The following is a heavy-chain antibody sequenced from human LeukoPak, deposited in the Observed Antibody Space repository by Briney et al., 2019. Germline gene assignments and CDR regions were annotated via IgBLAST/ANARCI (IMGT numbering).Heavy chain of an antibody. J-gene: IGHJ4*02. D-gene: IGHD2-15*01. Sequence: ASVKVSCKASGYSFTTYYIHWVRQAPGQGLEWMGIINPSGGSTSYSQQFQGRITLTRDTSTSTVYMDLSSLTSEDTAVYYCARVGYCSGGSCYYLAYWGQGTLVTASS. V-gene: IGHV1-46*01. CDR1: GYSFTTYY. CDR3: ARVGYCSGGSCYYLAY. CDR2: INPSGGST.